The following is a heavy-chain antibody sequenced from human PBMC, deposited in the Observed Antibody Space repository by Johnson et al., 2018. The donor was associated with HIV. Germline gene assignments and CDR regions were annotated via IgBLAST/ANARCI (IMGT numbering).Heavy chain of an antibody. J-gene: IGHJ3*02. V-gene: IGHV3-21*01. CDR3: AREGPSERAGFDI. CDR1: GFTFSSYG. Sequence: VQLVESGGGVVQPGRSLRLSCAASGFTFSSYGMHWVRQATGKGLEWVSTISGSGSSTHYADSVKGRFTISRDNARNTLYLQMNSLRADDTAVYYCAREGPSERAGFDIWGQGTLVTVSS. CDR2: ISGSGSST.